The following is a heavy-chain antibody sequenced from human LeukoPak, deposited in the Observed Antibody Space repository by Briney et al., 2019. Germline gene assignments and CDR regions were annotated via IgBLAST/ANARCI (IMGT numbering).Heavy chain of an antibody. CDR3: ARDPFEL. D-gene: IGHD1-26*01. CDR1: GFPLSNHW. Sequence: GGSLRLSCAASGFPLSNHWMTWVRQAPGKGLERVATITQGGTDKFYVDSVKGRFTISGDNAKNSLYLQMNSLRAEDTAVYYCARDPFELWGQGTLVTVSS. CDR2: ITQGGTDK. V-gene: IGHV3-7*01. J-gene: IGHJ4*02.